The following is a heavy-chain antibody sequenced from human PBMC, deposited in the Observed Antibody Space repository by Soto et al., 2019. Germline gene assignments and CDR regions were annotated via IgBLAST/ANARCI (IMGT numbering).Heavy chain of an antibody. D-gene: IGHD3-9*01. J-gene: IGHJ2*01. CDR2: INDRGSI. CDR1: GGSFSGYY. V-gene: IGHV4-34*01. CDR3: ARESHDILTGPPWVWYFDL. Sequence: QVQLQQWGAGPLRPLETLSLTCGVSGGSFSGYYWAWIRPSPVKGLEWIGEINDRGSINYNPSLKSGVSMSVDTSKTDYSLNLWSVTAADTAVYYCARESHDILTGPPWVWYFDLWGRGTLVTVSS.